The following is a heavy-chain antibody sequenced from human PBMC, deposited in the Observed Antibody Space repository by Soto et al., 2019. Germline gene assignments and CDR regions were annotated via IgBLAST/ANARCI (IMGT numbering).Heavy chain of an antibody. CDR2: IYYSGST. V-gene: IGHV4-59*01. Sequence: QVQLQESGPGLVKPSETLSLTCTVSGGSISSYYWSWIRQPPGKGLEWIGYIYYSGSTNYTPSLKSRVTISVDTSKNQFSLKLSSVTAADTAVYYCARVIGYCSSTSCYQRRYWYFDLWGRGTLVTVSS. J-gene: IGHJ2*01. CDR1: GGSISSYY. D-gene: IGHD2-2*01. CDR3: ARVIGYCSSTSCYQRRYWYFDL.